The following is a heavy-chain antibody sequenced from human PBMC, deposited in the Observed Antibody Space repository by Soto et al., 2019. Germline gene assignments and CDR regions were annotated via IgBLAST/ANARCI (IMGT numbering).Heavy chain of an antibody. D-gene: IGHD2-21*01. V-gene: IGHV4-34*01. CDR3: AKLWRH. CDR2: ISGSGAT. CDR1: GGSFDGYY. Sequence: PSETLPLTCGVSGGSFDGYYWSWIRQSPGKGLEWIGEISGSGATNYNPALESRVSLSLDTSKNQFSLKLDSVTASDTAVYYCAKLWRHWGQGTLVTVSS. J-gene: IGHJ4*02.